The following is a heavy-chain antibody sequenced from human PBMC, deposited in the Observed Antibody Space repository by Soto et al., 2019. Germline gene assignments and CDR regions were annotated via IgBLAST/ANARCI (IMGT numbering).Heavy chain of an antibody. J-gene: IGHJ4*02. Sequence: EVQLVESGGGLVQPGGSLRLSCAASGFTFSSYWMSWVRQAPGKGLEWVANIKQDGSEKKHVDSVKGRFTISRDNAKNSLYLEMNGLRVEDTAVYYCGRDFWGVGLVDHWGRGTLVTVSS. CDR2: IKQDGSEK. V-gene: IGHV3-7*01. D-gene: IGHD3-3*01. CDR1: GFTFSSYW. CDR3: GRDFWGVGLVDH.